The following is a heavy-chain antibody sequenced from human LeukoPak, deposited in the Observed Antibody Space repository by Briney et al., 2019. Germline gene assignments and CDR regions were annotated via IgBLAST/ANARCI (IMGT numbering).Heavy chain of an antibody. Sequence: PGGSLRLSCAASGFTFSSYGMSWVRQAPGKGLEWVSTITGSGGNTYYAESVKGRFTISRGNSKNRLYLQMNSLRAEDTAVYYCAKESTVTPGNVNWFDSWGQGTLVTVSS. V-gene: IGHV3-23*01. J-gene: IGHJ5*01. CDR3: AKESTVTPGNVNWFDS. CDR2: ITGSGGNT. D-gene: IGHD4-17*01. CDR1: GFTFSSYG.